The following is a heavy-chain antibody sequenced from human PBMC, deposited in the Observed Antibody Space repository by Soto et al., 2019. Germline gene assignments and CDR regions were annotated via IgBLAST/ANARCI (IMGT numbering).Heavy chain of an antibody. CDR3: ARGVGIAAPLRFDP. CDR1: GFTFSSYA. D-gene: IGHD6-6*01. J-gene: IGHJ5*02. V-gene: IGHV3-64*01. CDR2: ISSNGGST. Sequence: EVQLVESGGGLVQPGGSLRLSCAASGFTFSSYAMHWVRQAQGKGLEYVSAISSNGGSTYYANSVKGRFTISIDNSKSTLYLQMGSLRAEDMAVYYCARGVGIAAPLRFDPWGQGTLVTVSS.